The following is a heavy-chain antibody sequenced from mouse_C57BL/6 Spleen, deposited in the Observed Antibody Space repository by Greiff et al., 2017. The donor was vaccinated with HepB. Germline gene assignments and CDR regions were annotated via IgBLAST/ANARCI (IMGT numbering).Heavy chain of an antibody. CDR2: IYPGDGDT. CDR1: GYAFSSSW. Sequence: VQLQQSGPELVKPGASVKISCKASGYAFSSSWMNWVKQRPGKGLEWIGRIYPGDGDTNYNGKFKGKATLTADKSSSTAYMQLSSLTSEDSAVYFCERQAQDPYYGSREADYWGQGTTLTVSS. D-gene: IGHD1-1*01. V-gene: IGHV1-82*01. J-gene: IGHJ2*01. CDR3: ERQAQDPYYGSREADY.